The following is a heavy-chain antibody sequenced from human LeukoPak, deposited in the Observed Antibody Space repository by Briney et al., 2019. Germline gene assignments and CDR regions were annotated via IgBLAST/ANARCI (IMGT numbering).Heavy chain of an antibody. V-gene: IGHV3-74*01. J-gene: IGHJ6*02. D-gene: IGHD1-1*01. CDR2: INNDGSSA. CDR1: GFTFNNYW. Sequence: PGGSLRLSCAASGFTFNNYWIHWVRQVPGKGLVWVSRINNDGSSASYVDSVKGRFTISRDNAKNTLFLQMYSLRAEDTAVYYCARRGTGHGMDVWGQGTTVIVSS. CDR3: ARRGTGHGMDV.